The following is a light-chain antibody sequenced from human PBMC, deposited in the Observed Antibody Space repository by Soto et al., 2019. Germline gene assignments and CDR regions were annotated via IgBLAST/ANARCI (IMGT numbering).Light chain of an antibody. V-gene: IGKV3-20*01. CDR3: QQYGSSPT. J-gene: IGKJ1*01. CDR1: QSVSSSY. CDR2: GAS. Sequence: EIVLTQSPGTLSLSQGERATLSCRASQSVSSSYLAWYQQKPGQAPRLLIYGASIRATGIPDRFSGSGSGTDFTLTISRLEPEDFAVYYCQQYGSSPTFGQGTKV.